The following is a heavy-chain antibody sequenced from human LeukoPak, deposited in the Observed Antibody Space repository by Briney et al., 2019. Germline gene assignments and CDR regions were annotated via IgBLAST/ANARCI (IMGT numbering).Heavy chain of an antibody. V-gene: IGHV1-69*05. Sequence: SVKVSCKASGGTFSSYAISWVRQAPGQGLEWMGGIIPIFGTANYAQKFQGRVTITRNTSISTAYMELSSLRSEDTAVYYCARGGAVRPDDYWGQGTLVTVSS. CDR2: IIPIFGTA. J-gene: IGHJ4*02. D-gene: IGHD6-19*01. CDR1: GGTFSSYA. CDR3: ARGGAVRPDDY.